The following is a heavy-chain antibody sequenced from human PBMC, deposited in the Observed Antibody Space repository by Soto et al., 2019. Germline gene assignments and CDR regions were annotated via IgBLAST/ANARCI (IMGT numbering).Heavy chain of an antibody. CDR1: GGSISSGGYS. CDR3: ARVKGGAIFGVFDY. CDR2: IYHSGST. D-gene: IGHD3-3*01. J-gene: IGHJ4*02. Sequence: QLQLQESGSGLVKPSQTLSLTCAVSGGSISSGGYSWSWIRQPPGKGLEWIGYIYHSGSTYYNPSLKSRVTISVDRSKNQFSLKLSSVTSADTAVYYCARVKGGAIFGVFDYWGQGTLVTVSS. V-gene: IGHV4-30-2*01.